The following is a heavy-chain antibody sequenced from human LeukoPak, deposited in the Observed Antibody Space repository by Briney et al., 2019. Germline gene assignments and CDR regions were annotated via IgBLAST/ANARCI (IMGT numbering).Heavy chain of an antibody. J-gene: IGHJ5*02. V-gene: IGHV4-34*01. CDR2: INHSGST. CDR1: GGSFSGYY. Sequence: PSETLSLTCTVYGGSFSGYYWSWIRQPPGKGLEWIGEINHSGSTNYNPSLKSRVTISVDTSKNQFSLKLSSVTAADTAVYYCARIASYGSGSPYEYNWFDPWGQGTLVTVSS. D-gene: IGHD3-10*01. CDR3: ARIASYGSGSPYEYNWFDP.